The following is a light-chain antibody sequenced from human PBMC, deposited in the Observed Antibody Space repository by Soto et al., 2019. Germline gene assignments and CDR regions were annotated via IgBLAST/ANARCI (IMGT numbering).Light chain of an antibody. J-gene: IGKJ4*01. CDR1: RSLLHGSNNENF. Sequence: DIVMTQSPDSLAVSLGERATINCKSSRSLLHGSNNENFLAWYQQRPGQPPKLLFYWASTRQSGVPERFSGSGSETDFTLTISSLRAEDVAVYYCQQHSGLPLTFGGGTKVEIK. CDR3: QQHSGLPLT. CDR2: WAS. V-gene: IGKV4-1*01.